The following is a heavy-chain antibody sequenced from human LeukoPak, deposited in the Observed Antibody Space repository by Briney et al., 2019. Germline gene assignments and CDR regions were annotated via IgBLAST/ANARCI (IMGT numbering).Heavy chain of an antibody. J-gene: IGHJ3*02. CDR1: GYTFTGYY. CDR3: ARDTAYTAMASDDAFDI. D-gene: IGHD5-18*01. CDR2: INPNSGGT. Sequence: EASVKVSCKASGYTFTGYYMHWVRQAPGQGLEWTGWINPNSGGTNYAQKFQGRVTMTRDTSTSTAYMELSRLRSDDTAVYYCARDTAYTAMASDDAFDIWGQGTMVTVSS. V-gene: IGHV1-2*02.